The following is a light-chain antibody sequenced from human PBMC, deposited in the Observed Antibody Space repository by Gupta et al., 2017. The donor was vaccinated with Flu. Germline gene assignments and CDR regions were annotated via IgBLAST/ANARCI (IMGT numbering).Light chain of an antibody. CDR3: QVWHDDRDRLV. CDR1: DIGLKI. V-gene: IGLV3-21*02. Sequence: SYVLTQTPSMSVAPGQTARITCAGDDIGLKIVHWYQQKPGQAPVLVVHDDSVRASGIPDPFSGSNAENMAALTISRVAAGDEADYFGQVWHDDRDRLVFGGGTKLTVL. J-gene: IGLJ2*01. CDR2: DDS.